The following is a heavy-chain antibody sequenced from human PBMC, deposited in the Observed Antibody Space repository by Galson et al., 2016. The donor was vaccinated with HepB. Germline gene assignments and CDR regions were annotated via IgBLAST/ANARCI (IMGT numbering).Heavy chain of an antibody. D-gene: IGHD1-26*01. J-gene: IGHJ4*02. CDR1: GASISNNYW. CDR3: ARGTLGTTATMAFDY. V-gene: IGHV4-4*02. Sequence: SETLSLTCAVSGASISNNYWWSWVRQPPEKGLEWLGEIYQSGTANYNPSFTRRATISVDTSKNQISLRLDSVTAADTAVYYCARGTLGTTATMAFDYWGQGTLVSVSS. CDR2: IYQSGTA.